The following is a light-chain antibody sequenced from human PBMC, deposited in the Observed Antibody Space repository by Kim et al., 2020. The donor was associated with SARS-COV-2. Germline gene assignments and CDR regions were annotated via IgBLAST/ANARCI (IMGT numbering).Light chain of an antibody. CDR1: SGSFASNY. Sequence: GKTVTISCCRSSGSFASNYVHWYQQRPGSCPRTVIYVDNQRPSGVPDRFSGCSDSSDNSASLTISGLKTEDEADYYCQSYDSTTQVFGGGTQLTVL. J-gene: IGLJ3*02. CDR2: VDN. V-gene: IGLV6-57*01. CDR3: QSYDSTTQV.